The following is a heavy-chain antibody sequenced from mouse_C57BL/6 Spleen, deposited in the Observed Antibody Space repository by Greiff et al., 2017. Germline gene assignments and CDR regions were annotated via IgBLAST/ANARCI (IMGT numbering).Heavy chain of an antibody. V-gene: IGHV1-77*01. CDR1: GYTFTDYY. CDR2: IGPGSGST. D-gene: IGHD2-3*01. CDR3: TRIYYGYYVAMDY. J-gene: IGHJ4*01. Sequence: QVQLQQSGAELVKPGASVKISCKASGYTFTDYYINWVKQRPGKGLEWIGQIGPGSGSTYYNEKFKGKATLTADKSSSTACMQLSSMSSEDSAFYFCTRIYYGYYVAMDYWGQVTSVTVSS.